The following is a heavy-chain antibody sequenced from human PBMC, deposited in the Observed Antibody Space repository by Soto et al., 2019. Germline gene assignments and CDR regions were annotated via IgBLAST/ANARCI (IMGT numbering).Heavy chain of an antibody. CDR2: INSSGST. CDR1: SGTLSTYY. J-gene: IGHJ3*02. Sequence: QVQLQQWGAGLLKPSETLSLSCAVYSGTLSTYYWSWIRQPPGKGLEWNGEINSSGSTNYNPSLTSGVTISVDTSKNQFSLKLSSVTAADTAVYYCARAGFYGPFDAFDIWGQGTMVTVSS. D-gene: IGHD3-10*01. CDR3: ARAGFYGPFDAFDI. V-gene: IGHV4-34*01.